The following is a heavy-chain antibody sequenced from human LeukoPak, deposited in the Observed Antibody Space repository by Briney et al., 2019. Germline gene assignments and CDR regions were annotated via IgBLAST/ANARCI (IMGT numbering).Heavy chain of an antibody. Sequence: GRSLSLSCAASKFTFSSYWTHWVRQAPGKGLVWVSRINSDGSQPNYAGSVKGRFTIPRDNAENTLYLQMDSLRAEDTAVYYCARDGQYYFDTPGLYGGLNMWGQGALVTVSS. D-gene: IGHD3-22*01. J-gene: IGHJ4*02. CDR1: KFTFSSYW. CDR2: INSDGSQP. CDR3: ARDGQYYFDTPGLYGGLNM. V-gene: IGHV3-74*01.